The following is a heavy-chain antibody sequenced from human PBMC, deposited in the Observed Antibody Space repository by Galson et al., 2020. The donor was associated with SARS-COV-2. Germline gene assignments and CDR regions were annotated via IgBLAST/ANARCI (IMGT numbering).Heavy chain of an antibody. Sequence: ASVKVSCKVSGYTLTELSMHWVRQAPGKGLEWMGGFDPEDGETIYAQKFQGRVTMTEDTSTDTAYMELSSLRSEDTAVYYCATGSPLVALHLSWFDPWGQGTLVTVSS. CDR2: FDPEDGET. V-gene: IGHV1-24*01. D-gene: IGHD6-13*01. J-gene: IGHJ5*02. CDR3: ATGSPLVALHLSWFDP. CDR1: GYTLTELS.